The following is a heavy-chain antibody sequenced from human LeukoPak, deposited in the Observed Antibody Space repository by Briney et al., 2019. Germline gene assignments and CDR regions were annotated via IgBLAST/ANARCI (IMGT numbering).Heavy chain of an antibody. CDR2: IKQDGSEK. Sequence: GGSLRLSCAASGFMFSSYWMSWVRQAPGKELEWVANIKQDGSEKYYVDSVRGRFTISRDNGENSVFLEMNNLRVDDTAVYYCARVRGYFDYWGQGTRVTVSS. V-gene: IGHV3-7*03. CDR1: GFMFSSYW. CDR3: ARVRGYFDY. J-gene: IGHJ4*02.